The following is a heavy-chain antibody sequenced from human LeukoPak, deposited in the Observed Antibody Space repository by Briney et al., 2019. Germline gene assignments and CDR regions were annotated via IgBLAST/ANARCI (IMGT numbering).Heavy chain of an antibody. Sequence: SVKVSCKASGGTFSSYAISWVRQAPGQGLEWMGGIIPIFGTANYAQKFQGRVTITADESTSTAYMELRSLRSDDTAVYYCARDPNYGDYLNWFDPWGQGTLVTVSS. CDR2: IIPIFGTA. V-gene: IGHV1-69*13. CDR1: GGTFSSYA. CDR3: ARDPNYGDYLNWFDP. J-gene: IGHJ5*02. D-gene: IGHD4-17*01.